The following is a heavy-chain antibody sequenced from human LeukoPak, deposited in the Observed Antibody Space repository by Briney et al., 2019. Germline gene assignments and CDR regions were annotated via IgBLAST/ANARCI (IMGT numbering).Heavy chain of an antibody. CDR1: GFTISSYW. D-gene: IGHD3-3*01. J-gene: IGHJ4*02. V-gene: IGHV3-7*01. CDR3: AREGVADFWSGYRTSYYFDY. CDR2: IKQDGSEK. Sequence: PGGSLRLSCAASGFTISSYWMSWVRQAPGKGLEWVANIKQDGSEKYYVDSVKGRFTISRDNAKNSLYLQMNSLRAEDTAVYYCAREGVADFWSGYRTSYYFDYWGQGTLVTVSS.